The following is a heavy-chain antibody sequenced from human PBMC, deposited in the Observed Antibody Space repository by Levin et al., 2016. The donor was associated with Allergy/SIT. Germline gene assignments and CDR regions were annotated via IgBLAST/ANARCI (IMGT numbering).Heavy chain of an antibody. V-gene: IGHV3-33*01. CDR3: ARGGDPTLRLISYYYMDV. J-gene: IGHJ6*03. D-gene: IGHD3-16*01. CDR2: IWYDGSNK. Sequence: VRQAPGKGLEWVAVIWYDGSNKYYADSVKGRFTISRDNSKNTLYLQMNSLRAEDTAVYYCARGGDPTLRLISYYYMDVWGKGTTVTVSS.